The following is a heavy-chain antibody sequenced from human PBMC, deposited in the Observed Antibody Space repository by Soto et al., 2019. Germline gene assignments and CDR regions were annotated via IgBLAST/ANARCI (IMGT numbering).Heavy chain of an antibody. CDR2: ISSSSSYI. V-gene: IGHV3-21*01. D-gene: IGHD3-3*01. J-gene: IGHJ4*02. CDR3: ASLPHYDFWSGYSNFVY. CDR1: GFTFSSYS. Sequence: EVQLVESGGGLVKPGGSLRLSCAASGFTFSSYSMNWVRQAPGKGLEWVSSISSSSSYIYYADSVKGRFTISRDNAKNSLYLQMNSLRAEDTAVYYCASLPHYDFWSGYSNFVYWGQGTLVTVSS.